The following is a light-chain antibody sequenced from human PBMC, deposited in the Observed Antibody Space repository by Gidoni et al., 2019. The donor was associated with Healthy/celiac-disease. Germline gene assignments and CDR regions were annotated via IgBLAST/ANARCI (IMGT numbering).Light chain of an antibody. Sequence: DIQMTQSPSSLSASVGDRVTITCRASQSISSYLNWYQQKPGKAPKLLIYAASSLQSGVPSRFSGSGSGTDFTLTISSLRPEDFATYYCQQSYSTPPSTFGQXTKVEIK. CDR3: QQSYSTPPST. CDR2: AAS. J-gene: IGKJ1*01. CDR1: QSISSY. V-gene: IGKV1-39*01.